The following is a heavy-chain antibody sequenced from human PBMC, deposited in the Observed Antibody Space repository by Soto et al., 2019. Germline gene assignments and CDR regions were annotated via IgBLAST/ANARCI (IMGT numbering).Heavy chain of an antibody. CDR2: ITNRGTHT. J-gene: IGHJ5*01. V-gene: IGHV3-21*06. CDR1: GFSFSSYT. CDR3: ARAHEVAWFDS. Sequence: VGSLRLSCTASGFSFSSYTMNWVRQAPGKGLQWVASITNRGTHTYSADSVKGRFTISRDNDKNSLYLQMNNLRAEDTATYYCARAHEVAWFDSWGLGTLVTVSS. D-gene: IGHD2-15*01.